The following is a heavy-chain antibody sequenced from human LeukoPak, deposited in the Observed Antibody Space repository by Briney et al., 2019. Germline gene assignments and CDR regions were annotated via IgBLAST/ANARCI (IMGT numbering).Heavy chain of an antibody. CDR1: GGAISSYY. V-gene: IGHV4-59*13. CDR3: AFGFGELLT. J-gene: IGHJ5*02. Sequence: SEPQSLTCTVSGGAISSYYWSWIRQPPGKGLEWIGYIYYSGSTNYNPSLKSRVTISVDTSKNQFSLKLSSVTAADTAVYYCAFGFGELLTWGQGTLVTVSS. D-gene: IGHD3-10*01. CDR2: IYYSGST.